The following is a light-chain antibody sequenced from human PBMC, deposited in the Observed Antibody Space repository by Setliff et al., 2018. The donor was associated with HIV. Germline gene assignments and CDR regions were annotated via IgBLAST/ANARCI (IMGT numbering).Light chain of an antibody. CDR3: SSYTSSSGGL. J-gene: IGLJ2*01. V-gene: IGLV2-18*02. CDR1: SSDVGSYNR. Sequence: QSALAQPPSVSGSPGQSVTISCTGTSSDVGSYNRVSWYQQPPGTAPKLVIYEVSNRPSGVPDRFSGSKSGNTASLTISGLQADDEADYYCSSYTSSSGGLFGGGTKVTVL. CDR2: EVS.